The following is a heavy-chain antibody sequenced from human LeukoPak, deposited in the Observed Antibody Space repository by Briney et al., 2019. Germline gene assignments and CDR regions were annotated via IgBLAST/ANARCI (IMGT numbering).Heavy chain of an antibody. Sequence: PGGSLRLSCAASGFTFSSYAMSWVRQAPVKGLEWVSAISGSGGSTYYADSVKGRFTISRDNSKNTLYLQMNSLRAEDTAVYYCARKPPATTVTTLGNYWGQGTLVTVSS. CDR3: ARKPPATTVTTLGNY. CDR2: ISGSGGST. V-gene: IGHV3-23*01. D-gene: IGHD4-17*01. J-gene: IGHJ4*02. CDR1: GFTFSSYA.